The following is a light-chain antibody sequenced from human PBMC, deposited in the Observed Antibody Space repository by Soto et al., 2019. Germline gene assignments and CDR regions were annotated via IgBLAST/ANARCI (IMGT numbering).Light chain of an antibody. V-gene: IGKV1-5*03. J-gene: IGKJ1*01. Sequence: DIPMTQSPSTLSASVGDRVTITCRASESISSWLAWYQQKPGKAPKALIYKASNLESGVPSRFSGSGSGTEFTLTISNLQPGDFAIYYCQQYKSFSWTFGQGTKVEIK. CDR1: ESISSW. CDR2: KAS. CDR3: QQYKSFSWT.